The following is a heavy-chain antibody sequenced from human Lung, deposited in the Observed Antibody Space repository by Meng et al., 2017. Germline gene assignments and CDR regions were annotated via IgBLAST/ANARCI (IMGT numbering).Heavy chain of an antibody. CDR1: GGSFSGYY. CDR2: INHSGST. J-gene: IGHJ2*01. CDR3: VRPKQANWYFDL. D-gene: IGHD1/OR15-1a*01. Sequence: QVQLQEWGAGRLTPSETLSLTCAVYGGSFSGYYWSWIRQPPGKGLEWIGEINHSGSTNYNPSLKSRVTISVDTSKNQFSLKLSSVTAADTAVYYCVRPKQANWYFDLWGRGTLVTVSS. V-gene: IGHV4-34*01.